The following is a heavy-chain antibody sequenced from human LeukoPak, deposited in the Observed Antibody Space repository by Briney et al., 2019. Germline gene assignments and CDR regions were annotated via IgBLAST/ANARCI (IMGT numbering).Heavy chain of an antibody. J-gene: IGHJ1*01. CDR1: GYTFTSYA. CDR2: INAGNGNT. Sequence: ASVKVSCKASGYTFTSYAMHWVRQAPGQRLEWMGWINAGNGNTKYSQKFQGRVTITRDTSASTAYMELSSLRSEDTAVYYCARAEYSSSWPLRIAEYFQHWGQGTLVTVSS. D-gene: IGHD6-13*01. V-gene: IGHV1-3*01. CDR3: ARAEYSSSWPLRIAEYFQH.